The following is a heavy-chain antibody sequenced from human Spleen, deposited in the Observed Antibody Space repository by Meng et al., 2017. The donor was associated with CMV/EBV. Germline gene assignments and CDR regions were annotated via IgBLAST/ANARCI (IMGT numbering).Heavy chain of an antibody. V-gene: IGHV3-43*01. CDR2: ISWDGVTT. J-gene: IGHJ5*02. Sequence: GESLKISCAASGFAFDYYGMHWVRQAPGKGLEWISLISWDGVTTFYEDSVKSRFTISRDNNKNSLFLQMNSLRPEDTALYYCAKDISDYSDYTPWFDPWGQGTLVTFSS. CDR1: GFAFDYYG. CDR3: AKDISDYSDYTPWFDP. D-gene: IGHD4-11*01.